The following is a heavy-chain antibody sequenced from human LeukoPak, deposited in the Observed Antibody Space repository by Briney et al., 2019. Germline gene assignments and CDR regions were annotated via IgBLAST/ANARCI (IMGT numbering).Heavy chain of an antibody. V-gene: IGHV3-48*03. D-gene: IGHD3-10*01. CDR2: ITSSDSKT. J-gene: IGHJ3*02. CDR1: GFTFSSYE. CDR3: AREGTYYHGGSTYEDAFDI. Sequence: PGGSLRLSCAASGFTFSSYEMNWVRQAPGKGLEWVSHITSSDSKTYYADSVKGRFTISGDNAKNSLYLQMNSLSAEDTAVYYCAREGTYYHGGSTYEDAFDIWGLGTMVTVSS.